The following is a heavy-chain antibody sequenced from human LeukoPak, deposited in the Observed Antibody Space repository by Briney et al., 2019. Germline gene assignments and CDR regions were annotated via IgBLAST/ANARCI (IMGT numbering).Heavy chain of an antibody. Sequence: ASVTVSRKASGYTFTSHCIHWVRQAPGQGLEWMGLIHPSDGVTTYAQNFQGRVTVTSDTSTSTVYMELSSLRSEDTAVYYCARDNIGSSGWTGLGYWGQGTLVTVSS. CDR1: GYTFTSHC. CDR3: ARDNIGSSGWTGLGY. J-gene: IGHJ4*02. D-gene: IGHD6-19*01. CDR2: IHPSDGVT. V-gene: IGHV1-46*01.